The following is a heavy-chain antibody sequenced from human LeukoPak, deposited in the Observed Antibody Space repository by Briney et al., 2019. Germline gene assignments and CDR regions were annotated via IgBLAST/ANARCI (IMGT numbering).Heavy chain of an antibody. CDR1: GFTVSSKY. D-gene: IGHD3-10*01. Sequence: AGGSLRLSCAASGFTVSSKYMHWVRQAPGKGLEWVAVIWNNGINKYYAESVKGRFTISRDNSKNTLYLQMNSLTAEDTTVYYCARDVSPYYGASGSPVDYWGQGTLVTVSS. CDR3: ARDVSPYYGASGSPVDY. J-gene: IGHJ4*02. V-gene: IGHV3-33*08. CDR2: IWNNGINK.